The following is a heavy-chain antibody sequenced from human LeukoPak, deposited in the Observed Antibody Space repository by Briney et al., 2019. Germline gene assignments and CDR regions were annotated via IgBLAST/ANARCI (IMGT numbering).Heavy chain of an antibody. V-gene: IGHV4-59*01. CDR3: ARGVGYGSGYFDY. CDR1: GGSISSYY. Sequence: SETLSLTCTVSGGSISSYYWSWIRQPPGKGLEWIGYIYYSGNTNYNPSLKSRVTISVDTSKNQFSLKLSSVTAADTAVYYCARGVGYGSGYFDYWGQGTLVTVSS. CDR2: IYYSGNT. D-gene: IGHD3-10*01. J-gene: IGHJ4*02.